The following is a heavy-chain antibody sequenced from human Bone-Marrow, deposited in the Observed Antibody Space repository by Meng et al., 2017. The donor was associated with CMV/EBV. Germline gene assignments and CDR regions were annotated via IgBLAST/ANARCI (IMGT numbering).Heavy chain of an antibody. J-gene: IGHJ4*02. D-gene: IGHD5-12*01. Sequence: SCTGSGFNFASYWIGWVRQMPGRGLEWMGIIYPGDSDTRYSPSFQGQVTISADKSISTAYLQWSSLKASDTAMYYCARPATAYSNSDYWGQGTLVTVSS. V-gene: IGHV5-51*01. CDR3: ARPATAYSNSDY. CDR1: GFNFASYW. CDR2: IYPGDSDT.